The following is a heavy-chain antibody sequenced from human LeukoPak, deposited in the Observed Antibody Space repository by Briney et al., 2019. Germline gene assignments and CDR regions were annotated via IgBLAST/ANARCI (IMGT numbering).Heavy chain of an antibody. D-gene: IGHD3-3*01. CDR1: GFTFSRYW. J-gene: IGHJ5*02. CDR2: IKQDGSEK. CDR3: ARDDFWSGYLDWFDP. Sequence: PGGSLRLSCAASGFTFSRYWMSWVRQAPGKGLEWVANIKQDGSEKYYVDSVKGRFTISRDNAKNSLYLQMNSLRAEDTAVYYCARDDFWSGYLDWFDPWGQGTLVTVSS. V-gene: IGHV3-7*01.